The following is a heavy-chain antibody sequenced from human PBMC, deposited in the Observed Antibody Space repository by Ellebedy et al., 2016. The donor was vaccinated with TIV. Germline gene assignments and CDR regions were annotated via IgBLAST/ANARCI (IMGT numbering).Heavy chain of an antibody. CDR3: ASRSGSYPPKIDY. CDR1: GFTFSGYA. D-gene: IGHD3-10*01. V-gene: IGHV3-23*01. CDR2: ISGSGGST. J-gene: IGHJ4*02. Sequence: GGSLRLXXAASGFTFSGYAMNWVRQAPGKGLEWVSAISGSGGSTYYADSVKGRFTISRDNSKNTLYLQMNSLRAEDTAVYYCASRSGSYPPKIDYWGQGTLVTVSS.